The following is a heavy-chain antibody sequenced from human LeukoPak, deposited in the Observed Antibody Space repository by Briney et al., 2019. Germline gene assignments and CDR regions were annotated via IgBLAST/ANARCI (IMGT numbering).Heavy chain of an antibody. V-gene: IGHV3-74*01. Sequence: GGSLRLSCAASGFTFSSYWMHWVRQAPGKGLVWVSRINSDGSTTNYADSVKGRFTISRDNAKNTLYLQINSLRAEDTAVYYCAGVVEASTQAGVYWGQGTLVTVSS. J-gene: IGHJ4*02. CDR3: AGVVEASTQAGVY. D-gene: IGHD1-26*01. CDR2: INSDGSTT. CDR1: GFTFSSYW.